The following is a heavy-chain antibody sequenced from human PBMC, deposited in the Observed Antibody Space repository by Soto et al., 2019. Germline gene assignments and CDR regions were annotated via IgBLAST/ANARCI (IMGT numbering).Heavy chain of an antibody. CDR1: GGTFSSYA. J-gene: IGHJ6*02. V-gene: IGHV1-69*13. CDR2: IIPYIDTA. Sequence: ASVKVSCKASGGTFSSYAISWVRQAPGQGLAWLGGIIPYIDTANYAQKFQGRVKITADESTNTAFMEVSSLRSEDTAEYYCARHRLYFGSGSYYYGMDVWGQGTTVTVSS. D-gene: IGHD3-10*01. CDR3: ARHRLYFGSGSYYYGMDV.